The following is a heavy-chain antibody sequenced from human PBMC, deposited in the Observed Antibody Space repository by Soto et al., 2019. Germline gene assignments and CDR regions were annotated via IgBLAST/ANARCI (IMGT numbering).Heavy chain of an antibody. CDR3: AKGYGDSDS. V-gene: IGHV3-23*01. CDR1: GFTFSRHA. CDR2: ISQSDDTT. Sequence: GGSLRLSCATSGFTFSRHAMTWVRQAPGRGLEWVSSISQSDDTTYYAASVKGRFTISRDISKSTLYLQMSGPRAEDTAVYYCAKGYGDSDSWGQGTPVTVSS. J-gene: IGHJ4*02. D-gene: IGHD4-17*01.